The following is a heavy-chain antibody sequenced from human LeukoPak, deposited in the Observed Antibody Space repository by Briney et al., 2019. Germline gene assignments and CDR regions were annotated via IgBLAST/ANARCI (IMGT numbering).Heavy chain of an antibody. CDR1: GFTFSSYS. Sequence: SGGSLRLSCAASGFTFSSYSMNWVRQAPGKGLEWVSYISSSSSTIYYADSVKGRFTISRDNAKNSQYLQMNSLRAEDTAVYYCASDVFLEWFYDAFDIWGQGTMVTVSS. CDR3: ASDVFLEWFYDAFDI. J-gene: IGHJ3*02. CDR2: ISSSSSTI. V-gene: IGHV3-48*04. D-gene: IGHD3-3*01.